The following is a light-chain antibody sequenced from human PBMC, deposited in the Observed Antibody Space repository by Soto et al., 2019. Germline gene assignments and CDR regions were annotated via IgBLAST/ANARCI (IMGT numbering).Light chain of an antibody. Sequence: QSALTQPPSASGSPGQSVTISCTGTSSDVGGYNYVSWYQQHPGKAPKLMIYEVSKRPSGVPDRFSGSKSGNTASLTVSGLQAEDEADYYCSSYAGSSYAGSNNLVFGGGTKLTV. CDR1: SSDVGGYNY. CDR2: EVS. CDR3: SSYAGSSYAGSNNLV. J-gene: IGLJ2*01. V-gene: IGLV2-8*01.